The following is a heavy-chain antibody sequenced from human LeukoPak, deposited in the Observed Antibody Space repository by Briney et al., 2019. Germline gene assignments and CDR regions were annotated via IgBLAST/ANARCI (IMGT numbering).Heavy chain of an antibody. J-gene: IGHJ4*02. CDR2: ISSSSSYI. CDR3: ARDALGYYYGSGSYYGDY. D-gene: IGHD3-10*01. V-gene: IGHV3-21*01. Sequence: GGSLRLSCAASGFTFSSYSMNWVRQAPGKGLEWVSSISSSSSYIYYADSVKGRFTISRDNAKNSLYLQMNSLRAEDTAVYYCARDALGYYYGSGSYYGDYWGQGTLVTVSS. CDR1: GFTFSSYS.